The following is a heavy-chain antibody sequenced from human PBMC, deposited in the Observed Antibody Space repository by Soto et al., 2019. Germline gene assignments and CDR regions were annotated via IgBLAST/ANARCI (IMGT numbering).Heavy chain of an antibody. D-gene: IGHD1-26*01. CDR1: GGSISSYY. CDR2: IYYSGST. V-gene: IGHV4-59*01. J-gene: IGHJ5*02. Sequence: SETLSLTCTVSGGSISSYYWSWIRQPPGKGLEWIGYIYYSGSTNYNPSLKSRVTISVDTSKNQFSLKLSSVTAADTAVYYCARDRLAGHYLDPWGQGTLVTVSS. CDR3: ARDRLAGHYLDP.